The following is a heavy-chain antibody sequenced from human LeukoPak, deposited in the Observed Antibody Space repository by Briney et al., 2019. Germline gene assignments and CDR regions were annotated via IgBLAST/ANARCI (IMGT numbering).Heavy chain of an antibody. D-gene: IGHD2-21*02. V-gene: IGHV4-59*01. CDR1: GGSISSYY. Sequence: SETLSLTCSVSGGSISSYYWSWIRQPPGKGLEWIGYIYYSGSTNYNPSLKSRVTISVDTSKNQFSLKLSSVTTADTAVYYCARAPCGGDCYFRVAAFDIWGQGTMVTVSS. CDR2: IYYSGST. J-gene: IGHJ3*02. CDR3: ARAPCGGDCYFRVAAFDI.